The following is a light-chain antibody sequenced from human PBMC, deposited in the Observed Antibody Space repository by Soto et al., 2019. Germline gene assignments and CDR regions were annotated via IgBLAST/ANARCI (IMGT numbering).Light chain of an antibody. J-gene: IGKJ5*01. Sequence: EIVLTQSPGTLSLSPGERATLSCRASQSVTNNQFAWFRQKPGQAPRLLIYAASSGATGIPDRFSGSGSGTDFTLTINRLEPEDFVVYYCQYYGNSRITFGQGTRL. CDR2: AAS. V-gene: IGKV3-20*01. CDR3: QYYGNSRIT. CDR1: QSVTNNQ.